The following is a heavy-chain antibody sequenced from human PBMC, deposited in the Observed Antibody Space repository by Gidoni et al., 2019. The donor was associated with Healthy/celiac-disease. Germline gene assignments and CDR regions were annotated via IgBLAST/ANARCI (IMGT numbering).Heavy chain of an antibody. V-gene: IGHV3-30*18. Sequence: QVQLVESGGGVVQPGRSLRLSCAASGFTFSSYGMHWVRQAPGKGLEWVAVISYDASNKYYADSVKGRFTISRDNSKNTLYLQMNSLRAEDTAVYYCAKSDSSSWYEKYYYYGMDVWGQGTTVTVSS. CDR3: AKSDSSSWYEKYYYYGMDV. CDR2: ISYDASNK. J-gene: IGHJ6*02. D-gene: IGHD6-13*01. CDR1: GFTFSSYG.